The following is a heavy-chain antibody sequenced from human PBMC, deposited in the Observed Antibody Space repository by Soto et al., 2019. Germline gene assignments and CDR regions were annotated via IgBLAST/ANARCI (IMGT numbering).Heavy chain of an antibody. CDR3: ARGDLDCSSTSCYSHYYYGMDV. CDR2: ISYDGSNK. D-gene: IGHD2-2*01. CDR1: GFTFSSYA. J-gene: IGHJ6*02. Sequence: GGSLRLSCAASGFTFSSYAMHWFRQAPGKGLEWVAVISYDGSNKYYADSVKGRFTISRDNSKNTLYLQMNSLRAEDTAVYYCARGDLDCSSTSCYSHYYYGMDVWGQGTTVTVSS. V-gene: IGHV3-30-3*01.